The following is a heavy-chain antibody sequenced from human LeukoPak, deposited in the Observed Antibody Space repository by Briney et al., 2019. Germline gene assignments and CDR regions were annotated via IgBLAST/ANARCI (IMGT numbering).Heavy chain of an antibody. Sequence: PSETLSLTCTVSDDSINNNYWSWIRQPPGKELECIGYIHYSGSTNYNPSLKSRVTISIDTSKNQFSLKLNSVTAADTAVYCCARRGLNRQNFDYWGQGNLVTVSS. CDR3: ARRGLNRQNFDY. CDR1: DDSINNNY. V-gene: IGHV4-59*08. D-gene: IGHD3-16*01. J-gene: IGHJ4*02. CDR2: IHYSGST.